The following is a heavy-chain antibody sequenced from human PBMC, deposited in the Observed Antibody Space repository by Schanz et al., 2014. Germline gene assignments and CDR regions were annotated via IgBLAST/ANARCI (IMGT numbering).Heavy chain of an antibody. J-gene: IGHJ6*02. Sequence: QVQLVESGGGVVQPGASLRLSCAASGFIFSNYGMHWVRQAPGKGLEWVAVIWSDGSGKYYADSVKGRFTISRDSPKNTLYLQMNSLRAEDTALYYCARDSGPYYDKSMDVWGQGPTVDVSS. CDR2: IWSDGSGK. CDR3: ARDSGPYYDKSMDV. CDR1: GFIFSNYG. D-gene: IGHD3-9*01. V-gene: IGHV3-33*01.